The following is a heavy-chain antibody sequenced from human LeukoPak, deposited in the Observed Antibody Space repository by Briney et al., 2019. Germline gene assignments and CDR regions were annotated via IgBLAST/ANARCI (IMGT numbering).Heavy chain of an antibody. V-gene: IGHV4-4*07. Sequence: SETLSLTCTVSGGSISSYYWSWIRQPAGKGLEWIGRIYTSGSANYNPSLKSRVTMSVDTSKNQFSLKLSSVTAADTAVYYCARFYSSGWLFDYWGQGTLVTVSS. J-gene: IGHJ4*02. CDR2: IYTSGSA. CDR1: GGSISSYY. CDR3: ARFYSSGWLFDY. D-gene: IGHD6-19*01.